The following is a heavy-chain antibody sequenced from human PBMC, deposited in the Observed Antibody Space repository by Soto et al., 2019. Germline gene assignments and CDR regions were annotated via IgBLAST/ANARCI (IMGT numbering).Heavy chain of an antibody. CDR3: ARGIPLWPITYDFDS. J-gene: IGHJ4*02. Sequence: QVQLQESGPGLVKPSETLSLTCTVSGGSISSYYWSWIRQPPGKGLEWIGYIYYSGSTNYNPSLKGRVTISVDTSKHQVSLKLSSVTAADTAVYYCARGIPLWPITYDFDSWGQGTLVTVSS. V-gene: IGHV4-59*01. CDR2: IYYSGST. CDR1: GGSISSYY. D-gene: IGHD5-18*01.